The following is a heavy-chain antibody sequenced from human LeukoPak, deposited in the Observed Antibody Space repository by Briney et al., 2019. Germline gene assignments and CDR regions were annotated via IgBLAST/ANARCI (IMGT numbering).Heavy chain of an antibody. CDR2: IKQDGSEK. J-gene: IGHJ4*02. CDR3: AKDIDGGLSYYFDY. CDR1: GFTFSSYW. D-gene: IGHD3-10*01. Sequence: PPGGSLRLSCAASGFTFSSYWMSWVRQAPGKGLEWVANIKQDGSEKYYVDSVKGRFTISRDNAKNSLYLQMNSLRAEDTALYYCAKDIDGGLSYYFDYWGQGTLVTVSS. V-gene: IGHV3-7*03.